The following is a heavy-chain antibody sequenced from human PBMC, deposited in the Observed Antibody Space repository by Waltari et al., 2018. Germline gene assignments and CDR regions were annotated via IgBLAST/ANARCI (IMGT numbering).Heavy chain of an antibody. D-gene: IGHD1-1*01. CDR2: IYYSEIT. CDR1: GGSISSSNYF. Sequence: QVQLQESGPGLVRPSETLSLNCTVSGGSISSSNYFWAWVRQPPGKGLEWIGSIYYSEITYYHPSLKSRVTISGDTSKNQFSLNLSSVTAADSAVYYCARSTGIPTGHYMDVWGKGTTVTISS. V-gene: IGHV4-39*07. CDR3: ARSTGIPTGHYMDV. J-gene: IGHJ6*03.